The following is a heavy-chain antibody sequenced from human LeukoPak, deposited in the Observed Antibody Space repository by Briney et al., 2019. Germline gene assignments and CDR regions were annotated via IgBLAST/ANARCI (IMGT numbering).Heavy chain of an antibody. J-gene: IGHJ3*02. CDR2: TYYRSKWYN. CDR1: GDSVSSDSAA. CDR3: ASALDGGYCSGGSCYQFDI. V-gene: IGHV6-1*01. D-gene: IGHD2-15*01. Sequence: SQTLSLTCAISGDSVSSDSAAWNWIRQSPSRGLEWLGRTYYRSKWYNDYAVSVKSRITINPDTSKNQFSLQLNSVTPEDTAVYYCASALDGGYCSGGSCYQFDIWGQGTMVTVSS.